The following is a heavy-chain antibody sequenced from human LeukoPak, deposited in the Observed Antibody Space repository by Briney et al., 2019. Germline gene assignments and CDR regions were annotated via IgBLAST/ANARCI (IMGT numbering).Heavy chain of an antibody. CDR1: GFTFSSYA. CDR2: ISYDGSNK. D-gene: IGHD5-12*01. Sequence: HPGRSLRLSCAASGFTFSSYAMHWVRQAPGKGLEWVAVISYDGSNKYYADSVKGRFTISRDNSKNTLYLQMNSLRAEDTAVYYCARDSDGGYSGYDLDYWGQGTLVTVSS. J-gene: IGHJ4*02. CDR3: ARDSDGGYSGYDLDY. V-gene: IGHV3-30-3*01.